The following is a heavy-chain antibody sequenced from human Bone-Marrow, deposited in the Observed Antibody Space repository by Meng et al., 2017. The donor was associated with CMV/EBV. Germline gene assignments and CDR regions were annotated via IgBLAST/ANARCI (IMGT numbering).Heavy chain of an antibody. CDR1: GGSVSSGSYY. V-gene: IGHV4-61*01. Sequence: SETLSLTCTVSGGSVSSGSYYWSWIRQPPGKGLEWIGYIYYSGSTNYNPSLKSRVTISVDTSKNQFSLKLSSVTAADTAAYYCARDTLLYYYGMDVWGQGTTVTVSS. J-gene: IGHJ6*02. CDR3: ARDTLLYYYGMDV. CDR2: IYYSGST.